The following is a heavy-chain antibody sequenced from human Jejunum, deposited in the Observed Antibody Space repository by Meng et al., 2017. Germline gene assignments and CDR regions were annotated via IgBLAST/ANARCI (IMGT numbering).Heavy chain of an antibody. V-gene: IGHV5-51*01. CDR2: IYPGDSDT. Sequence: GESLKISCKGSGYSFTSYRIAWVRQMPGKGLEWMGIIYPGDSDTRYSPSVQGQVTISVDKSISTAYLQWSSLKASDTGTYYCARLEISYSTAAHLAFWGQGTLVTVSS. J-gene: IGHJ4*02. CDR1: GYSFTSYR. D-gene: IGHD6-13*01. CDR3: ARLEISYSTAAHLAF.